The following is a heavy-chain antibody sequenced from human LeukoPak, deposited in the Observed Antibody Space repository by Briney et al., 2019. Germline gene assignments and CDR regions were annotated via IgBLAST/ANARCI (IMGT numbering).Heavy chain of an antibody. CDR2: INSYSSHI. CDR1: GFTFSTSA. Sequence: GGSLRLSCAASGFTFSTSAMNWVRQVPGKGLEWVSSINSYSSHIYYAASVWGRFTVSRDNARNSVFLQMNSLTAEDTAVYYCARDPERYLRTGKFDYWGQGTLVTVSS. CDR3: ARDPERYLRTGKFDY. V-gene: IGHV3-21*01. J-gene: IGHJ4*02. D-gene: IGHD5/OR15-5a*01.